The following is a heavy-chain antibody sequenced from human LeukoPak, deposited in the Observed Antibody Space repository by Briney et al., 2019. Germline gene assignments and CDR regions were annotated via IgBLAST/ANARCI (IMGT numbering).Heavy chain of an antibody. Sequence: SGTLSLTCTVSGGSISSYYWSWIRQPAGKGLEWIGRIYTSGSTNYNPSIKSRVTMPVDTSKNQFSLKLSSVTAADTAVYYCARSYDSSGYYFDYWGQGTLVTVSS. D-gene: IGHD3-22*01. CDR1: GGSISSYY. V-gene: IGHV4-4*07. J-gene: IGHJ4*02. CDR2: IYTSGST. CDR3: ARSYDSSGYYFDY.